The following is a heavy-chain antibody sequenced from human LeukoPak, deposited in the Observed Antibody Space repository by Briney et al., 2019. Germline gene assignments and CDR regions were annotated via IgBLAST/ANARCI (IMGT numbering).Heavy chain of an antibody. D-gene: IGHD1-26*01. V-gene: IGHV4-34*01. CDR1: GGSFSGYY. CDR3: VRHSTIKAADY. Sequence: NPSETLSLTCVVYGGSFSGYYWNWIRQPPGKGLEWIGEINHSGSTNYNPSLKSRVTISVDTSMHQFSLRLSSATAADTAVYYCVRHSTIKAADYWGQGTLVTVSS. J-gene: IGHJ4*02. CDR2: INHSGST.